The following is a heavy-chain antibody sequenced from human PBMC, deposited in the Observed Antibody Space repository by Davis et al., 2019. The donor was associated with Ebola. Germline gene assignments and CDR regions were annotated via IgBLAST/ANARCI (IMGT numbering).Heavy chain of an antibody. V-gene: IGHV3-53*01. CDR1: GFTVSSNY. J-gene: IGHJ5*02. CDR3: ARDLGFNWFDP. CDR2: IYSGGST. Sequence: GESLKIPCAASGFTVSSNYMSRVRQAPGKGLEWVSVIYSGGSTYYADSVKGRFTISRDNSKNTLYLQMNSLRAEDTAVYYCARDLGFNWFDPWGQGTLVTVSS.